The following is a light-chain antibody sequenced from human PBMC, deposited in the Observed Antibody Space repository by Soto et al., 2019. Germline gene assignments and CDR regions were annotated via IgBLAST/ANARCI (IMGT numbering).Light chain of an antibody. CDR3: QQYYSTPRGT. V-gene: IGKV4-1*01. CDR1: QSVLYSSNNKNY. CDR2: WAS. J-gene: IGKJ1*01. Sequence: DIVMTQSPDSLAVSLGERATINCKSSQSVLYSSNNKNYLAWYQQKPGQPPKLLIYWASTQESGVPDRFSGSGSGTDFTLTISSLQAEDVAVYYCQQYYSTPRGTFGQGTK.